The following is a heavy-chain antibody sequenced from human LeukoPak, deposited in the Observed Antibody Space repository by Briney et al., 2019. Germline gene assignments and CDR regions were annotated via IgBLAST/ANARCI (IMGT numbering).Heavy chain of an antibody. J-gene: IGHJ4*02. V-gene: IGHV3-7*01. CDR3: VTPEVTVITRSTFDN. D-gene: IGHD4-23*01. CDR1: GFTFSDYY. CDR2: IKPDDTEK. Sequence: GGSLRLSCAASGFTFSDYYMSWIRQAPGKGLEWVANIKPDDTEKYYGNSVKGRFTILRDNAKNSVYLQMNSLRAEDTAVYYCVTPEVTVITRSTFDNWGQGTLVTVSS.